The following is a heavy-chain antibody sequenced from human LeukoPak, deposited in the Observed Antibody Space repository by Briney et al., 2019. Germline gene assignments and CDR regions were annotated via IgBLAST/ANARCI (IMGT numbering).Heavy chain of an antibody. CDR1: GFTFTDYY. CDR2: ISSSGSTI. V-gene: IGHV3-11*01. J-gene: IGHJ4*02. CDR3: ARARGGELWPNYFDY. D-gene: IGHD3-16*01. Sequence: GGSLRLSCAASGFTFTDYYMSWIRQAPGKGLEWVSYISSSGSTIYYADSVKGRFTISRDNPKNSLYLQLNSLRAVDTAVYYWARARGGELWPNYFDYWGQGTLVTVSS.